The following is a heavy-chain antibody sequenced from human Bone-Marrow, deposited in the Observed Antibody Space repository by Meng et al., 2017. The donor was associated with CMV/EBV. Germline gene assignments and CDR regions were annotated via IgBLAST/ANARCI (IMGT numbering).Heavy chain of an antibody. CDR1: GYTFTGYY. CDR3: ARGVALLWFGELLEAFDY. D-gene: IGHD3-10*01. Sequence: ASVKVSCKASGYTFTGYYMHWVRQAPGQGLEWMGWINPNSGGTNYAQKFQGRVTMTRDTSISTAYMELSRLRSDDTAVYYCARGVALLWFGELLEAFDYWGQGNLVTVSS. J-gene: IGHJ4*02. V-gene: IGHV1-2*02. CDR2: INPNSGGT.